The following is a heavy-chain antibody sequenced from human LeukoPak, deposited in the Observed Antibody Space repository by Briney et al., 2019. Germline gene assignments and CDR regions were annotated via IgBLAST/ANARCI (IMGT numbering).Heavy chain of an antibody. CDR1: GYTFTSYY. V-gene: IGHV1-46*01. CDR2: INPSGGST. J-gene: IGHJ4*02. D-gene: IGHD1-1*01. CDR3: ARAGEEYYFDY. Sequence: GASVKVSCKASGYTFTSYYMHWVRQAPGQGLEWMGIINPSGGSTSYAQKFQGRVTMTRDMSTSTVYMELSSLRSDDTAVYYCARAGEEYYFDYWGQGTLVTVSS.